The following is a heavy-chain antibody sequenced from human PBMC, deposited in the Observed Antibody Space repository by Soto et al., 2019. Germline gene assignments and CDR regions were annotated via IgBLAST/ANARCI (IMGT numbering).Heavy chain of an antibody. D-gene: IGHD4-4*01. CDR2: MNLNSGNT. CDR3: ARAVRMTTVAKQGYYYYYMDD. Sequence: QVQPVQSGAEVKKPGASVKVSCKASGYTFTSYAINWVRQATVQGLEWMGWMNLNSGNTGYAQKFHGRVTMTRNPSVSTAYRGLSSRRSEDTAVYYCARAVRMTTVAKQGYYYYYMDDWGKGATVTVSS. V-gene: IGHV1-8*02. J-gene: IGHJ6*03. CDR1: GYTFTSYA.